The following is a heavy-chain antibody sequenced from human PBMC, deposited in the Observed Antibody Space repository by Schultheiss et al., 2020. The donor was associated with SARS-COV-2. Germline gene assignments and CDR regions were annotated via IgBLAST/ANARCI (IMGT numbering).Heavy chain of an antibody. V-gene: IGHV3-15*01. J-gene: IGHJ4*02. Sequence: GGSLRLSCAASGFTFRRYWMSWVRQTSGKGLEWVGRIKSKTDGGTTDYAAPVKGRFTISRDDSKNTLYLQMNSLKTEDTAVYYCTTADSSGYYLFYFDYWGQGTLVTVSS. CDR2: IKSKTDGGTT. CDR3: TTADSSGYYLFYFDY. D-gene: IGHD3-22*01. CDR1: GFTFRRYW.